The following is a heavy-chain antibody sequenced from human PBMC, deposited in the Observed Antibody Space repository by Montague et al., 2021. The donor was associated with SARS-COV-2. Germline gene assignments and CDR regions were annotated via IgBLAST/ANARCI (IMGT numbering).Heavy chain of an antibody. J-gene: IGHJ3*02. Sequence: QSGAEVKEPGESLKISCKGSGYSFTSYWIGWVHQMPGKGLEWMGIIYPGDPDTRYSPSFQGQVTISADKSISTAYLQWSSLKASDTAIYYCARVTDYYYDTSGYWDAFDIWGQGTMVTVSS. CDR3: ARVTDYYYDTSGYWDAFDI. V-gene: IGHV5-51*07. CDR1: GYSFTSYW. D-gene: IGHD3-22*01. CDR2: IYPGDPDT.